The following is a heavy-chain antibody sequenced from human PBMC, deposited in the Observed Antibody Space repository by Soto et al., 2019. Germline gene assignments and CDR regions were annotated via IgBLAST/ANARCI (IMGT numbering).Heavy chain of an antibody. CDR1: GYTFTSYY. V-gene: IGHV1-46*01. CDR2: INPSGGST. Sequence: ASVKVSCKASGYTFTSYYMHWVRQAPGQGLEWMGIINPSGGSTSYAQKFQGRVTMTRDTSTSTVYMELSSLRSEDTAVYYCAGPGEQQLVYDYWGQGTLVTVSS. CDR3: AGPGEQQLVYDY. J-gene: IGHJ4*02. D-gene: IGHD6-13*01.